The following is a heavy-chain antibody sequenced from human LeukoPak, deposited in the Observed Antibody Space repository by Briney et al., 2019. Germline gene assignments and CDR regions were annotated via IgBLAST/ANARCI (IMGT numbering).Heavy chain of an antibody. CDR3: GRVSGYGGNSALDY. J-gene: IGHJ4*02. CDR1: GGTFSSYA. CDR2: IIPIFGIA. V-gene: IGHV1-69*04. D-gene: IGHD4-23*01. Sequence: SVKVSCKASGGTFSSYAISWVRQAPGQGLEWMGRIIPIFGIANYAQKLQGRVTITADKSTSTAYMELSSLRSEDTAVYYCGRVSGYGGNSALDYWGQGTLVTVSS.